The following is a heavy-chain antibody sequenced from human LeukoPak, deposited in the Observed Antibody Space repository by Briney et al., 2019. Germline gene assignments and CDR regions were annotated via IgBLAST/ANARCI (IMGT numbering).Heavy chain of an antibody. CDR2: IHYTET. D-gene: IGHD7-27*01. V-gene: IGHV4-59*02. Sequence: SETLSLTCTVSGGSVSDYYWGWIRQSPGKALEWIGYIHYTETSYNPSLKSRVTISADTSRDQFSLKLSSVTAADTAVYDCASRKLGNDYWGQGILVTVTS. CDR1: GGSVSDYY. J-gene: IGHJ4*02. CDR3: ASRKLGNDY.